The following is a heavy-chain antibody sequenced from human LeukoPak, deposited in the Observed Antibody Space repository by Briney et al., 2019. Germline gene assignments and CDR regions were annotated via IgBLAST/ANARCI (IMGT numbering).Heavy chain of an antibody. D-gene: IGHD4-23*01. V-gene: IGHV3-21*01. CDR2: ISSSSSYI. Sequence: VGSLRLSCAASGFTFSSYSMNWVRQAPGKGLEWVSSISSSSSYIYYADSVKGRFTISRDNAKNSLYLQMNSLRAEDTAVYYCARVTGDYGGNSADYWGQGSLVTVSS. J-gene: IGHJ4*02. CDR3: ARVTGDYGGNSADY. CDR1: GFTFSSYS.